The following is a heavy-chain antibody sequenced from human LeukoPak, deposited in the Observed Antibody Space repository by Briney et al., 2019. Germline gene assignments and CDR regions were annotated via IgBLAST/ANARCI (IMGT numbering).Heavy chain of an antibody. J-gene: IGHJ4*02. V-gene: IGHV1-18*01. D-gene: IGHD3-10*01. CDR1: GYTFTSYA. CDR2: VHPYNGNT. CDR3: ARNGRVRRVVKDLFEY. Sequence: ASVKVSCKASGYTFTSYAISWVRQAPGQGLEWMGRVHPYNGNTYYSQRFQDRVTITKDTSTRTAYMDLRNLRTDDTAMYYCARNGRVRRVVKDLFEYWGQGTLVAVSS.